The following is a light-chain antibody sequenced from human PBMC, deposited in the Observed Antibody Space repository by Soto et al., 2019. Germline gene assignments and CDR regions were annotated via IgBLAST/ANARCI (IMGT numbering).Light chain of an antibody. V-gene: IGKV1-27*01. CDR3: QKYNGAPPET. J-gene: IGKJ3*01. Sequence: DIQMTQSPSSLSATVGDRVTITCRASQDISNYLAWHQQKPGKVPKLLIYAASTLQPGVPSRFSGSGSGTDFTLTISSLQPEYVATYYCQKYNGAPPETFGPGTKVAIK. CDR2: AAS. CDR1: QDISNY.